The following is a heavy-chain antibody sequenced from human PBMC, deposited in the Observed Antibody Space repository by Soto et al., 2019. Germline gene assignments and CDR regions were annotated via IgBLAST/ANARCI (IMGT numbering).Heavy chain of an antibody. V-gene: IGHV4-4*02. Sequence: SETLSLTCAVSGGSISSSNWWSWVRQPPGKGLEWIGEIYHSGSTNYNPSLKSRVTISVDKSKNQFSLKLSSVTAADTAVYYCAISTFGDYNVALFDYWGQGTLVTVSS. D-gene: IGHD4-17*01. CDR2: IYHSGST. CDR3: AISTFGDYNVALFDY. CDR1: GGSISSSNW. J-gene: IGHJ4*02.